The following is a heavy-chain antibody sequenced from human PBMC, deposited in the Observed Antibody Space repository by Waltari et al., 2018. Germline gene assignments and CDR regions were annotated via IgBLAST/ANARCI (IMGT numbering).Heavy chain of an antibody. V-gene: IGHV1-69*13. J-gene: IGHJ4*02. Sequence: QVQLVQSGAEVKKPGSSVTVSCKASGDTFSNYAITWVRQAPGQGLEWMGGILPRFATSNYAQKFQGRVTITADDSTSTAYMELSSLRSEDTAIYYCARSQVVVIAPLDCWGQGTLVTVSS. CDR1: GDTFSNYA. CDR3: ARSQVVVIAPLDC. CDR2: ILPRFATS. D-gene: IGHD2-21*01.